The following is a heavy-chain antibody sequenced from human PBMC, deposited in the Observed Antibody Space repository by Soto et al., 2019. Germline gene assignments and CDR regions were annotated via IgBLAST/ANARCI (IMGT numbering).Heavy chain of an antibody. D-gene: IGHD2-2*01. J-gene: IGHJ6*02. CDR1: GFTFSNAW. CDR3: TIPLGYCSSTSCYAGDYYYYGMDV. V-gene: IGHV3-15*01. CDR2: IKSKTDGGTT. Sequence: GGSLRLSCAASGFTFSNAWMSWVRQAPGKGLEWVGRIKSKTDGGTTDYAAPVKGRFTISRDDSKNTLYLQMNSLKTEDTAVYYCTIPLGYCSSTSCYAGDYYYYGMDVWGQGTTVTVSS.